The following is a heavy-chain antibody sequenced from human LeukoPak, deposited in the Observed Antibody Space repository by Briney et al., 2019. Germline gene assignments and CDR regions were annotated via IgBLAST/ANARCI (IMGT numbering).Heavy chain of an antibody. CDR1: GGSVSSGSYY. CDR2: IYYSGST. V-gene: IGHV4-61*01. CDR3: ASLSPVLLWFGVFDY. Sequence: SETLSLTCTVSGGSVSSGSYYWSWIRQPPGKGLEWIGYIYYSGSTNYNPSLKSRVTISVDTSKNQFSLKLSSVTAADTAVYYCASLSPVLLWFGVFDYWGQGTPVTVSS. J-gene: IGHJ4*02. D-gene: IGHD3-10*01.